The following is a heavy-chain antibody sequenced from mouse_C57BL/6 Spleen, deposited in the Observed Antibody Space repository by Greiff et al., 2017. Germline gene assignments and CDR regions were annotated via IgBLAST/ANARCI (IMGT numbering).Heavy chain of an antibody. CDR1: GYTFTGYW. CDR2: LLPGSGST. Sequence: VKLVESGAELMKPGASVKLSCKATGYTFTGYWIEWVKQRPGHGLEWIGELLPGSGSTNYHEKFKGKATFTADTSSNTAYMQLSSLTTEDSAIYYCSRWDYYGSSYGSFDYWGQGTTLTVSS. J-gene: IGHJ2*01. D-gene: IGHD1-1*01. V-gene: IGHV1-9*01. CDR3: SRWDYYGSSYGSFDY.